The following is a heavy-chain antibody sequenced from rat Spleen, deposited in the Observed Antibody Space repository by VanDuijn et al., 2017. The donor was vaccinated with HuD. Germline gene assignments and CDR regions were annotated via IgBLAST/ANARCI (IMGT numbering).Heavy chain of an antibody. CDR3: ASRAPFAY. D-gene: IGHD4-1*01. V-gene: IGHV5-7*01. Sequence: EVQLVESGGGLVQPGRSLKLSCAASGFTFSAYNMAWVRQAPKKGLEWVAAVSYDGSRTYYRDSVKGRFTISRDNAKNTLYLQMDSLRSEDTATYYCASRAPFAYWGQGTLVTVSS. J-gene: IGHJ3*01. CDR1: GFTFSAYN. CDR2: VSYDGSRT.